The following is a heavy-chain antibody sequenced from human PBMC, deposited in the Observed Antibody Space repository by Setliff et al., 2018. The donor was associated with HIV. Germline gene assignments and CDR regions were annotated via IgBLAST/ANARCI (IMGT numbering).Heavy chain of an antibody. Sequence: AASVKVSCKTSGYTFTGYYIHWVRQAPGQGLEWMGWINPKSGDTNFAQKFQGRVTMTRDTSISTAYMELSRLRSDDTAVYFCARDLRVIGSFDYWGQGTLVTVS. CDR2: INPKSGDT. CDR3: ARDLRVIGSFDY. J-gene: IGHJ4*02. CDR1: GYTFTGYY. V-gene: IGHV1-2*02. D-gene: IGHD3-16*02.